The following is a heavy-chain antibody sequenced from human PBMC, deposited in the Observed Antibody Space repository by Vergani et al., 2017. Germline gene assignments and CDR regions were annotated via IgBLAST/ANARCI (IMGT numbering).Heavy chain of an antibody. Sequence: QVQLQQWGGGLLKPSETLSLTCVVNGGSFTSYHWTWIRQSPGEGLEWVGHIDHTGRLDYNPSLKSRLTMSVDKSRNQFSLTLNSVTATDTAIYFCARVNTETNRHLYYYYYMDVWGQGTAVTVS. J-gene: IGHJ6*03. CDR1: GGSFTSYH. V-gene: IGHV4-34*01. CDR2: IDHTGRL. CDR3: ARVNTETNRHLYYYYYMDV. D-gene: IGHD4-11*01.